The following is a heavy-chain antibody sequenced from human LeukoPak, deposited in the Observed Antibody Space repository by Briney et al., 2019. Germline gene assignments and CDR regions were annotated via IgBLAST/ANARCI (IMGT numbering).Heavy chain of an antibody. J-gene: IGHJ3*01. Sequence: GGTLTLSCIVSGYIFSGYNMDWVRQAPGKGLEWVSSISYSSAYIFYSDSVKGRFTISRDNAQSSLYLQMNSLRAGDTAVYYCARQAVARPFDLWGQGTMVAVSS. CDR2: ISYSSAYI. V-gene: IGHV3-21*06. CDR1: GYIFSGYN. CDR3: ARQAVARPFDL.